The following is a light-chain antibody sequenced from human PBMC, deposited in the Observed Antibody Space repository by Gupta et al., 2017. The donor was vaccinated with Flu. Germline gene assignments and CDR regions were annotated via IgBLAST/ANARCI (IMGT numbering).Light chain of an antibody. V-gene: IGKV1-27*01. Sequence: DIQMTQSPSSLSASVGDRVTITCRASQGISNYLAWYQQKPGKVPKLLLYAASTLQSGVPSRFSGSGSAAAFTLTISSLLPADVATYYCRKYNSAPWTFGQGTKVEIK. CDR3: RKYNSAPWT. J-gene: IGKJ1*01. CDR2: AAS. CDR1: QGISNY.